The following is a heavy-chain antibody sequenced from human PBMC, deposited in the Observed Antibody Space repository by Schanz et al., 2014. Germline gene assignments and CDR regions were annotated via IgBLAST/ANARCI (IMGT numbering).Heavy chain of an antibody. Sequence: EEKMEETGGNLVQPAGSLRFSFSSSFLTSRPSCMSCFRQAPGKGLEWVSSISGSGGYTYYADFVKGRCTISRENSKNTLYLQMQSLRVEDTATYYCAKERSSSWYGYYYYAVDVWGHGTTVTVSS. CDR3: AKERSSSWYGYYYYAVDV. CDR1: FLTSRPSC. J-gene: IGHJ6*01. D-gene: IGHD6-13*01. CDR2: ISGSGGYT. V-gene: IGHV3-23*04.